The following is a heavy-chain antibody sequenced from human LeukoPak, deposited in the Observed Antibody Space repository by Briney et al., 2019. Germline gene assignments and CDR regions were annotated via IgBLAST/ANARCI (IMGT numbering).Heavy chain of an antibody. D-gene: IGHD3-22*01. Sequence: ASVKVSCKVSGYTLTELSMHWVRQAPGKGLEWVGGFDPEDGETIYAQKFQGRVTMTEDTSTDTAYMELSSLRSEDTAVYYCATLYYYDSSGYYYALGYFQHWGQGTLVTVSS. CDR2: FDPEDGET. CDR1: GYTLTELS. J-gene: IGHJ1*01. CDR3: ATLYYYDSSGYYYALGYFQH. V-gene: IGHV1-24*01.